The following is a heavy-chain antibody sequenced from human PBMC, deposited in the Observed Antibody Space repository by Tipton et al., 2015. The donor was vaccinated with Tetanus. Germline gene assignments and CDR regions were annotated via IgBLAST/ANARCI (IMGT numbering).Heavy chain of an antibody. CDR1: GFTFSDYA. V-gene: IGHV3-23*01. D-gene: IGHD3-10*01. CDR2: LSGSGNTA. Sequence: SLRLSCAASGFTFSDYAMSWVRQAPGAGLEGVSTLSGSGNTAYYADSVKGRFSISRDNSIDTLFLLMTSLRVEDTAVYYCATTHTLRDLGQGSLVAVSS. CDR3: ATTHTLRD. J-gene: IGHJ4*02.